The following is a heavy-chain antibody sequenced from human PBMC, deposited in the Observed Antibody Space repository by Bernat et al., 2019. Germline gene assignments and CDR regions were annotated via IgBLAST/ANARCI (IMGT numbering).Heavy chain of an antibody. J-gene: IGHJ6*04. Sequence: QVQLVESGGGLVKPGGSLRLSCAASGFTFSDYYMGWIRQAPGKGLEWVSYISSSGSTIYYADSVKGRFTISRDNAKNSLYLQMNSLRAEDTAVYYCARAEYSSSWYDVGLYMDVWGKGTTVTVSS. D-gene: IGHD6-13*01. CDR3: ARAEYSSSWYDVGLYMDV. CDR1: GFTFSDYY. V-gene: IGHV3-11*04. CDR2: ISSSGSTI.